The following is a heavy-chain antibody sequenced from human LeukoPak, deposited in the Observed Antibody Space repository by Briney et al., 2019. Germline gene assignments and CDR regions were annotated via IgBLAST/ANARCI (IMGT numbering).Heavy chain of an antibody. J-gene: IGHJ4*02. CDR1: GGSLSSYY. V-gene: IGHV4-59*12. Sequence: SETLSLTCTVSGGSLSSYYWSWIRQPPGKGLEWIGYIYHSGSTYYNPPLKSRVTISVDRSKNQFSLKLSSVTAADTAVYYCASVGSVGGIDYWGQGTLVTVSS. CDR3: ASVGSVGGIDY. D-gene: IGHD3-10*01. CDR2: IYHSGST.